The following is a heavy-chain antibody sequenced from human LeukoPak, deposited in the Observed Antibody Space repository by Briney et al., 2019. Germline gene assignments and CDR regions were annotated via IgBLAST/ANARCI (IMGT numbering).Heavy chain of an antibody. CDR3: ARDPLNGALDI. CDR2: MNPDGSTI. CDR1: GFSFSGSW. Sequence: PGGSLRLSCTASGFSFSGSWMSWVRQLPGKGLEWLADMNPDGSTIVYVDSVKGRFTISRNNAKNSVYLQMDGLRAEDTAVYYCARDPLNGALDIWGQGTLVNVSS. J-gene: IGHJ3*02. V-gene: IGHV3-7*01.